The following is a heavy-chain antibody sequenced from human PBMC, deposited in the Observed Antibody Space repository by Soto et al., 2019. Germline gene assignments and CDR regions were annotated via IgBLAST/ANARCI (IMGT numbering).Heavy chain of an antibody. D-gene: IGHD5-18*01. Sequence: PSETLSLTCTVSGGSINTFYWSWVRQPAGKGLEWIGRIFSSGSTSFNPSLESRVAMSVDTSKNHFSLNLSSVTAADMAVYYCAREGSYGAYNFAHGIQLWSFDFWGQGALVTVSS. CDR1: GGSINTFY. CDR2: IFSSGST. J-gene: IGHJ4*02. V-gene: IGHV4-4*07. CDR3: AREGSYGAYNFAHGIQLWSFDF.